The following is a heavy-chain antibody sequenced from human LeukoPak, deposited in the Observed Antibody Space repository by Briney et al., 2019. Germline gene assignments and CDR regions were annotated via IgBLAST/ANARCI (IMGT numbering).Heavy chain of an antibody. D-gene: IGHD1-26*01. CDR1: GFTFSTYA. CDR3: AKAPRSGDWYFDL. Sequence: GGSQRLSCADSGFTFSTYAMSWVRQAPGKGLEWVSGISGSGGSTYYADSVRGRFTISRDNSKNTLYLQMNSLRAEDTAVYYCAKAPRSGDWYFDLWGRGTLVTVSS. V-gene: IGHV3-23*01. J-gene: IGHJ2*01. CDR2: ISGSGGST.